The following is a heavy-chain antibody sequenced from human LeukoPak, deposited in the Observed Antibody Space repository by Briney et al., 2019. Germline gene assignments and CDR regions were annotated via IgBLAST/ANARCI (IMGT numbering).Heavy chain of an antibody. CDR1: GFTFSSYG. CDR3: ARDLRTFGDIVVVVAATQHNYYYYGMDV. V-gene: IGHV3-33*01. J-gene: IGHJ6*02. D-gene: IGHD2-15*01. CDR2: IWYDGSNK. Sequence: GGSLRLSCAASGFTFSSYGMHWVRQAPGKGLEWVAVIWYDGSNKYYADSVKGRFTISRDNSKNTLYLQMNSLRAEDTAVYYCARDLRTFGDIVVVVAATQHNYYYYGMDVWGQGTTVTVS.